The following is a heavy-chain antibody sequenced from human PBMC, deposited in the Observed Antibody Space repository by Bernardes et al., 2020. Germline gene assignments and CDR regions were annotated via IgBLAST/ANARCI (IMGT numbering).Heavy chain of an antibody. V-gene: IGHV3-74*01. J-gene: IGHJ4*02. Sequence: GGSLRLSCAASGFTFNSGWMHWVRQAPGKGLVWVSRINSDGTNTNYADSVKGRFTISTDNAKNTLFLQMNSLRAEDTAVYYCARGNDWYYFDYWGQGTLVTVSS. D-gene: IGHD3-9*01. CDR3: ARGNDWYYFDY. CDR2: INSDGTNT. CDR1: GFTFNSGW.